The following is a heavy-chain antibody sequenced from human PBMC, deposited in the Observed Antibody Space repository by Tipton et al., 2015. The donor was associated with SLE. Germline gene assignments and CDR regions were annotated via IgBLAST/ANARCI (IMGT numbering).Heavy chain of an antibody. Sequence: TLSLTCTVSGGSISSYYWSWIRQPPGKGLEWIGYIYYSGSTSYNPSLKSRVTISVDMSKNQFSLKLKSVTAADTAVYYCAKRGGGWYGNFDYWGRGTLVTVSS. CDR2: IYYSGST. D-gene: IGHD6-19*01. CDR1: GGSISSYY. J-gene: IGHJ4*02. V-gene: IGHV4-59*08. CDR3: AKRGGGWYGNFDY.